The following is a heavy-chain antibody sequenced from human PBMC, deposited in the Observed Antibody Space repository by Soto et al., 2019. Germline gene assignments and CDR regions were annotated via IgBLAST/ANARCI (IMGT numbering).Heavy chain of an antibody. CDR2: IYYSGST. Sequence: SETLSLTCTVSGGSISSYYWSWIRQPPGKGLEWIGYIYYSGSTNYNPSLKSRVTISVDTSKNQFSLKLSSVTAADTAVYYCARVPRGYSYGYEYYYYMDGWGKGTTVTVSS. V-gene: IGHV4-59*01. D-gene: IGHD5-18*01. CDR3: ARVPRGYSYGYEYYYYMDG. CDR1: GGSISSYY. J-gene: IGHJ6*03.